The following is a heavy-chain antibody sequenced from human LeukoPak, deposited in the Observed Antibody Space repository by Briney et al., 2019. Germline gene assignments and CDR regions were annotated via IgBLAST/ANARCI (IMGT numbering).Heavy chain of an antibody. Sequence: SVKVSCKASGGTFSSYAISWVRQAPGQGLEWMGGIIPIFGTANYAQKFQGRVTITADESTSTAYMELSSLRSEDTAVYYCARHEVDTAMVYDYWGQGTLVTVSS. CDR3: ARHEVDTAMVYDY. CDR1: GGTFSSYA. V-gene: IGHV1-69*13. D-gene: IGHD5-18*01. J-gene: IGHJ4*02. CDR2: IIPIFGTA.